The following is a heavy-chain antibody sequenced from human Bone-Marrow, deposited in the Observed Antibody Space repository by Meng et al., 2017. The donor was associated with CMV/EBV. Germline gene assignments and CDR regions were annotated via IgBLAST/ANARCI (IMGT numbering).Heavy chain of an antibody. J-gene: IGHJ4*02. D-gene: IGHD4-17*01. CDR3: ARLYGDYGDDY. Sequence: SCKASGYTFTGYYMHWVHQAPGQGLEWMGWVNPNSSGTNYAQKFQGWVTMTRDTRISTAYMELSRLRSDDTAGYYGARLYGDYGDDYWGQGTLVTVSS. CDR1: GYTFTGYY. V-gene: IGHV1-2*04. CDR2: VNPNSSGT.